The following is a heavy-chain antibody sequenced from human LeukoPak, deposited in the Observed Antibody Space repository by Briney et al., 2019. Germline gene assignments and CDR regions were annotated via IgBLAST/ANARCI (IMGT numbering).Heavy chain of an antibody. CDR1: GFNFXXXX. Sequence: GGSLRLXXXASGFNFXXXXXXXVRQAPGXXXXXVSSIHGSSGSIYYXXXLKXRFTXSRDNAKNSLYLQMNSLXAEDTAVYYCARDLAWDAFDIWGQGTMVTVSS. CDR3: ARDLAWDAFDI. J-gene: IGHJ3*02. V-gene: IGHV3-21*01. CDR2: IHGSSGSI.